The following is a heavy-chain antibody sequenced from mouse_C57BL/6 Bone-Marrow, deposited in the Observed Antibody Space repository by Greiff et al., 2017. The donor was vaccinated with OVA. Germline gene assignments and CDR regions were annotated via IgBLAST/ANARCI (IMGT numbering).Heavy chain of an antibody. CDR3: ARSYYSNYWYFDV. D-gene: IGHD2-5*01. V-gene: IGHV1-82*01. Sequence: QVQLKQSGPDLVKPGASVKISCKASGYAFSSSWMNWVKQRPGKGLGWIGRIYPGDGDTNYNGKFKGKATLTADKSSSTAYMQLSSLTSEDSAVYFCARSYYSNYWYFDVWGTGTTVTVSS. CDR1: GYAFSSSW. CDR2: IYPGDGDT. J-gene: IGHJ1*03.